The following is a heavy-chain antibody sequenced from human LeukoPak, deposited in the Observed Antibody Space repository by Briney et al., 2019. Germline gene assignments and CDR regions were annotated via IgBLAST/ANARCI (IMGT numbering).Heavy chain of an antibody. CDR3: ARGEAQLRSDWFDP. CDR1: GGSFPTDRYY. D-gene: IGHD3-3*01. Sequence: KPSETLSLTCAVSGGSFPTDRYYWGWLRQPPGKGLEWIGRISHSGSTNYNPSLKSRVTISVDTSKNQFSLKLASVTAADTAVYYCARGEAQLRSDWFDPWGQGTLVTVSS. V-gene: IGHV4-39*07. J-gene: IGHJ5*02. CDR2: ISHSGST.